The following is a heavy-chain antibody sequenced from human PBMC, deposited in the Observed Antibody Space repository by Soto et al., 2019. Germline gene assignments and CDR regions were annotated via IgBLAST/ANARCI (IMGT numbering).Heavy chain of an antibody. CDR2: IYYSGST. D-gene: IGHD4-17*01. CDR1: GGSVSSGSYY. J-gene: IGHJ6*02. V-gene: IGHV4-61*01. Sequence: SETLSLTCTVSGGSVSSGSYYWSWIRQPPGKGLEWIGYIYYSGSTNYNPSLKSRVTISVDTSKNQFSLKLSSVTAADTAVYYCARGIGDYGDYYYYGMDVWGQGTTVTVSS. CDR3: ARGIGDYGDYYYYGMDV.